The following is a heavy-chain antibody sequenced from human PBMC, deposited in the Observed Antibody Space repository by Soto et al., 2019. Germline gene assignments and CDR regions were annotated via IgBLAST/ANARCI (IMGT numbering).Heavy chain of an antibody. D-gene: IGHD3-10*01. Sequence: EVQLLESGGGLVRPGGSLRLSCAASGFTFSSYAMNWVRQAPGKGLEWVSAISGPGYNTYYADSLKGRFTISRDNSKNTLSLQMNSLRAEDTAVYYCARDRQFSHPRGGMDVWGQGTTVTVSS. CDR2: ISGPGYNT. CDR1: GFTFSSYA. CDR3: ARDRQFSHPRGGMDV. J-gene: IGHJ6*02. V-gene: IGHV3-23*01.